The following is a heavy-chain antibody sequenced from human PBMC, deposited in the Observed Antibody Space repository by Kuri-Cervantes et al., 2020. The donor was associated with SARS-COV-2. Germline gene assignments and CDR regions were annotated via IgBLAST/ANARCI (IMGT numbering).Heavy chain of an antibody. Sequence: GGSLRLSCAASGFTFSSYAMHWVRQAPGKGLEWVAVISYDGSNKYYADSVKGRFTISRDNSKNTLYLQMNSLRSEDTAVYYCARGGWGYCSSTSCYSWFDPWGQGTLVTVSS. CDR1: GFTFSSYA. D-gene: IGHD2-2*02. J-gene: IGHJ5*02. V-gene: IGHV3-30-3*01. CDR2: ISYDGSNK. CDR3: ARGGWGYCSSTSCYSWFDP.